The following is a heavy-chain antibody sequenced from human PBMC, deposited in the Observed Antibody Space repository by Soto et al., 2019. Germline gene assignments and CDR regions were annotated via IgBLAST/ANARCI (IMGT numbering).Heavy chain of an antibody. V-gene: IGHV4-39*01. CDR2: IYYSGST. Sequence: PSETLSLTCTVSGSSISSSSYYWGWIRQPPGKGLEWIGSIYYSGSTYYNPSLKSRVTISVDTSKNQFSLKLSSVTAADTAVYYCARVDIVATVIDYWGQGTLVTVSS. D-gene: IGHD5-12*01. J-gene: IGHJ4*02. CDR1: GSSISSSSYY. CDR3: ARVDIVATVIDY.